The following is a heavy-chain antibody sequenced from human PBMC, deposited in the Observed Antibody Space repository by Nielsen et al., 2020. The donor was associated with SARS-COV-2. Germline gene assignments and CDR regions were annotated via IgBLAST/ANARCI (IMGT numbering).Heavy chain of an antibody. CDR1: GFTFSSYD. V-gene: IGHV3-13*04. CDR2: IGTAGDT. D-gene: IGHD6-19*01. Sequence: GEPLKISCAASGFTFSSYDMHWVRQATGKGLEWVSAIGTAGDTYYPGSVKGRFTISRENAKNSLYLQMNSLRAGDTAVYYCARGFSSGLFYYFDYWGQGTLVTVSS. J-gene: IGHJ4*02. CDR3: ARGFSSGLFYYFDY.